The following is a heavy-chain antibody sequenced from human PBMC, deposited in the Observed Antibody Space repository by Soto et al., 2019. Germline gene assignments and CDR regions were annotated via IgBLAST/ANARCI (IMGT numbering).Heavy chain of an antibody. D-gene: IGHD6-19*01. CDR1: GYIFIGYY. V-gene: IGHV1-2*02. J-gene: IGHJ4*02. CDR3: ARARLSVVGRSPTGLDY. Sequence: DSVKVSCKASGYIFIGYYMHWVRQAPGQGPEWMGWINLDNGDTTYARKFQGRVTVTRDTSISTAYMEVSGLGGEDTAIYYCARARLSVVGRSPTGLDYWGQGTLVTVSS. CDR2: INLDNGDT.